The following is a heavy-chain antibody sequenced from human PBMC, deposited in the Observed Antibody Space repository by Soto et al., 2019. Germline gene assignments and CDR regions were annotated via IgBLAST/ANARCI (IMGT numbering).Heavy chain of an antibody. CDR3: ARDRKLVIPGNYYYYGMDV. D-gene: IGHD3-9*01. V-gene: IGHV4-59*01. CDR1: GGSSRDYC. CDR2: ISSSGTI. J-gene: IGHJ6*02. Sequence: LETLCLSWSVAGGSSRDYCGTWVRQPPGKGLEWIGYISSSGTIKYNSSLKSRVTISLDTSRNHFSLKLSSVTTADTAVYFCARDRKLVIPGNYYYYGMDVWGQGTTVTVSS.